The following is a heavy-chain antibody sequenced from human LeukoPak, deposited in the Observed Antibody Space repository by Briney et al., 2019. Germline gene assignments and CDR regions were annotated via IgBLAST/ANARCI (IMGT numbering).Heavy chain of an antibody. Sequence: RPSETLSLTCTVSGGSVSSGSYYWSWIRQPPGKGLEWIGYIYYSGSTNYNPSLKSRVTISVDTSKNQFSLKLSSVTAADTAVYYCARRKDGFYSSSWYLDRGYFDYWGQGTLVTVSS. CDR1: GGSVSSGSYY. D-gene: IGHD6-13*01. V-gene: IGHV4-61*01. CDR2: IYYSGST. J-gene: IGHJ4*02. CDR3: ARRKDGFYSSSWYLDRGYFDY.